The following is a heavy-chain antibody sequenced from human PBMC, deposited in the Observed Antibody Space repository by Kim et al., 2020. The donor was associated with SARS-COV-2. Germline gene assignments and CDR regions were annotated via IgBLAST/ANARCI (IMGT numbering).Heavy chain of an antibody. J-gene: IGHJ4*02. V-gene: IGHV4-34*01. Sequence: TPSLKSRVTISVDTSKNQFSLKLSSVTAADTAVYYCARVPYSSGWYADYWGQGTLVTVSS. CDR3: ARVPYSSGWYADY. D-gene: IGHD6-19*01.